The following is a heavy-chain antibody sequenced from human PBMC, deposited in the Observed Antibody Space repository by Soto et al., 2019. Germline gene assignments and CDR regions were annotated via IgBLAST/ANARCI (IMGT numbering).Heavy chain of an antibody. CDR1: GYTFSNYG. J-gene: IGHJ5*02. V-gene: IGHV1-18*01. CDR2: ISAYNGNI. D-gene: IGHD3-10*01. CDR3: ARDQPGEGAGMFDL. Sequence: ASVKVSCKASGYTFSNYGISWVRQAPGQGLEWMGWISAYNGNIKFAQKVQGRVTMTTDTFTSTAYMELRSLRSDDTAVYYCARDQPGEGAGMFDLWGQGTLVTVSS.